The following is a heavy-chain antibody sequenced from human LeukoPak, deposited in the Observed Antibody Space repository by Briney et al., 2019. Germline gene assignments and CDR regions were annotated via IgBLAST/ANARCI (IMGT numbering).Heavy chain of an antibody. Sequence: PGGSLRLSCVVSGFTLSSRWMMWVRQAPGEGLQWMTNINRDGSEKNYVDSVKGRFTITRDNADNSLYLQMNSLKVEDSAIYYCATYDSWSGYNIAYWGQGTLVTVSS. D-gene: IGHD3-3*01. J-gene: IGHJ4*02. V-gene: IGHV3-7*03. CDR2: INRDGSEK. CDR3: ATYDSWSGYNIAY. CDR1: GFTLSSRW.